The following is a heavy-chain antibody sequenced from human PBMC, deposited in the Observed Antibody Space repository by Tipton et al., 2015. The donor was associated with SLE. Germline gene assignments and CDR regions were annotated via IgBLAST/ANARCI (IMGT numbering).Heavy chain of an antibody. CDR1: GGSISSKTYY. V-gene: IGHV4-39*07. CDR2: IYYSGST. CDR3: ARGGYSSGWYGDYFVY. J-gene: IGHJ4*02. D-gene: IGHD6-19*01. Sequence: TLSLTCTVSGGSISSKTYYWGWIRQPPGKGLEWVGSIYYSGSTYYNPSLKSRVTISLDTSKNQFSLKLNSVTAADTAIYYCARGGYSSGWYGDYFVYCGQGTLVTVSS.